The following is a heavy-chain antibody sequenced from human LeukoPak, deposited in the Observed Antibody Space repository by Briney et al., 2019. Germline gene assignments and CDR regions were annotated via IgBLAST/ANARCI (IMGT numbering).Heavy chain of an antibody. J-gene: IGHJ4*02. D-gene: IGHD1-26*01. CDR1: GYTFTDYF. CDR2: VNADSGDT. V-gene: IGHV1-2*06. CDR3: ARGLYSTAHWELDY. Sequence: GASVKVSCKASGYTFTDYFIHWVRQAPGQGLEWMGRVNADSGDTNYAQHFQGRVTMTRDTSITTAYMELSRLTSDDTAVYYCARGLYSTAHWELDYWGQGTLVIVSS.